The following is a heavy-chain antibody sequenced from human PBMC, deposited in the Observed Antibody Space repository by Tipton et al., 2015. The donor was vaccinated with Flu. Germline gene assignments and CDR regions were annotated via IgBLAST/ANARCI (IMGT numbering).Heavy chain of an antibody. CDR2: ISSSSSYI. CDR1: GFTFSSYS. Sequence: SLRLSCAASGFTFSSYSMNWVRQAPGKGLEWVSSISSSSSYIYYADSVKGRFTISRDNAKNSLYLQMNSLRAEDTAVYYCARDVKDIVVFPAAIAIGGYSYSGMDVWGQGTPVPVSS. CDR3: ARDVKDIVVFPAAIAIGGYSYSGMDV. D-gene: IGHD2-2*02. J-gene: IGHJ6*02. V-gene: IGHV3-21*01.